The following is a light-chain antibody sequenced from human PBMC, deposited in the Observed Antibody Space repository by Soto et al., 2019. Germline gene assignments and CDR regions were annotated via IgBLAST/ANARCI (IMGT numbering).Light chain of an antibody. V-gene: IGKV3-20*01. CDR3: QHYGSSPWT. J-gene: IGKJ1*01. CDR1: QSVRGSY. Sequence: EIVLTQSPGTLSLSPGERATLSCSASQSVRGSYLAWYQQKPGQAPRLLIYDASSRATGIPDRFSGSGSGTDFTLTVSRLEPEDFAMYYCQHYGSSPWTFGQGTKVEIK. CDR2: DAS.